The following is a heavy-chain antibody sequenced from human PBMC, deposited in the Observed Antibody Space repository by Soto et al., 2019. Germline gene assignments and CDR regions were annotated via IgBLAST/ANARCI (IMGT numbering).Heavy chain of an antibody. CDR2: IYGDNDK. CDR3: ARCTLHDYGDYDPGTSHVFDS. CDR1: GFSLSNSGVG. D-gene: IGHD4-17*01. Sequence: QITLKESGPSPVKPTQTLTVTCTLSGFSLSNSGVGVAWIRQPPGKALEWLALIYGDNDKRYGPSLKTRLTITKDTAKNQVVLTITNMDPVDTATYYCARCTLHDYGDYDPGTSHVFDSWGQGTLVTVSS. V-gene: IGHV2-5*05. J-gene: IGHJ4*02.